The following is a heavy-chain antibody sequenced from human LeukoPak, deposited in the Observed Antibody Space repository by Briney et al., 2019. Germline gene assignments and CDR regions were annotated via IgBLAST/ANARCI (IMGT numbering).Heavy chain of an antibody. CDR3: ARGSRRYDFWSGYQY. CDR1: GYTFTSYG. V-gene: IGHV1-18*01. CDR2: ISAYNGNT. D-gene: IGHD3-3*01. J-gene: IGHJ4*02. Sequence: ASVKVSCKASGYTFTSYGISWVRQAPGQGLEWMGWISAYNGNTNYAQKLQGRVTMTTDTSTSTAYMELRRLRSDDTAVYYCARGSRRYDFWSGYQYWGQGTLVTVSS.